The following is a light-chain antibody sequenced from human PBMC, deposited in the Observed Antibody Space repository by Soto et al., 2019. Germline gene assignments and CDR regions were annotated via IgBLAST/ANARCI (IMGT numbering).Light chain of an antibody. J-gene: IGKJ1*01. Sequence: EIVLTQSPGTLSLSPGERATLSCRASQSVSSRFLAWYQQKPGQAPRLLMYGASSRATGIPDRFSGTGSGTDFTLTISRLEPEDFAVYYCQQYVTSSPRTFGQGTKVEIK. CDR1: QSVSSRF. CDR2: GAS. V-gene: IGKV3-20*01. CDR3: QQYVTSSPRT.